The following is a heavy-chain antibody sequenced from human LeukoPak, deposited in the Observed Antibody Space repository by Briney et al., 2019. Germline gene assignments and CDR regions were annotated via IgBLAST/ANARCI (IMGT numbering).Heavy chain of an antibody. J-gene: IGHJ6*03. CDR3: ARGLTSRGITGTTYYMDV. CDR1: GYTFTGYY. CDR2: INPNSGGT. D-gene: IGHD1-7*01. V-gene: IGHV1-2*02. Sequence: ASVKVSCKASGYTFTGYYMHWVRQAPGQGLEWMGWINPNSGGTNYAQKFQGRVTMTRDTSISTAYMELSRLRSDDTAVYYCARGLTSRGITGTTYYMDVWGKGTTVTVSS.